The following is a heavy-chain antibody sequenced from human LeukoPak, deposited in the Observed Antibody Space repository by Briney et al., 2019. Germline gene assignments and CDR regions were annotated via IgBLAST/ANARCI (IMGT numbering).Heavy chain of an antibody. CDR2: IFYSGNT. Sequence: SETLSLTCTGSGGSISSHYWSWVRQAPGKGLEWIGYIFYSGNTNYSPSLKSRVTISVDTSKNQFSLRLTSVTTADTAVYFCARAGDYSRSTGGWFDPWGQGALVTVSS. CDR1: GGSISSHY. J-gene: IGHJ5*02. V-gene: IGHV4-59*11. CDR3: ARAGDYSRSTGGWFDP. D-gene: IGHD4-11*01.